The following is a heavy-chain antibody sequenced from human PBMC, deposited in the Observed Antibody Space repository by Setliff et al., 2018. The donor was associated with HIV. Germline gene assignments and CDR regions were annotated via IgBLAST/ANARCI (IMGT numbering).Heavy chain of an antibody. V-gene: IGHV3-66*02. CDR3: ARPRLYNSALDY. J-gene: IGHJ4*02. CDR2: IYSDGST. Sequence: SGGSLRLSCVMSGFTFSNYWMHWVRQVPGKGLEWVSTIYSDGSTYHADSVNGRFTLSRDNSENALYLQIDSLRPEDTAVYYCARPRLYNSALDYWGQGTLVTVSS. D-gene: IGHD3-10*01. CDR1: GFTFSNYW.